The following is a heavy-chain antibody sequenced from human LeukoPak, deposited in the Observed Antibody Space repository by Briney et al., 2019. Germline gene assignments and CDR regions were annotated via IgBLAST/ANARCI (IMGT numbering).Heavy chain of an antibody. Sequence: HPGGSLRLSCAASGLTFSSTWMHWVRQVPGKGLVWVSRINSDGSSTIYADSVKGRFTISRDNTKNTLYLQMNSLRADDTAVYYCARVSPNTVTTLQYFDYWGQGTLVTVSS. CDR3: ARVSPNTVTTLQYFDY. D-gene: IGHD4-17*01. CDR2: INSDGSST. V-gene: IGHV3-74*01. J-gene: IGHJ4*02. CDR1: GLTFSSTW.